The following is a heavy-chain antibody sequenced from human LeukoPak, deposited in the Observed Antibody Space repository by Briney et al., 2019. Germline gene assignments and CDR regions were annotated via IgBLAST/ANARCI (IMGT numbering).Heavy chain of an antibody. CDR1: GGSISSYY. V-gene: IGHV4-4*07. D-gene: IGHD3-22*01. CDR3: AREGSDSSGYYYLHY. J-gene: IGHJ4*02. CDR2: IYTSGST. Sequence: SETLSLTCTVSGGSISSYYWSWIRQPAGKGLERIGRIYTSGSTNYNPSLKSRVTMSVDTSKNQFSLKLSSVTAADTAVYYCAREGSDSSGYYYLHYWGQGTLVTVSS.